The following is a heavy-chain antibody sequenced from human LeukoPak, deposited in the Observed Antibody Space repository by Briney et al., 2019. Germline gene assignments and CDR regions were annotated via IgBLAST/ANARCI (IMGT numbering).Heavy chain of an antibody. Sequence: QTGGSLRLSCAASAFTFSSYEMNWVRQAPGRGLEWVSFMTSSGSIIYYADSVKGRFTISRDNAKNSLYLQMNSLRVEDTAVYYCASVSGWSRDFQHWGQGTLVTVSS. CDR3: ASVSGWSRDFQH. J-gene: IGHJ1*01. V-gene: IGHV3-48*03. D-gene: IGHD6-19*01. CDR2: MTSSGSII. CDR1: AFTFSSYE.